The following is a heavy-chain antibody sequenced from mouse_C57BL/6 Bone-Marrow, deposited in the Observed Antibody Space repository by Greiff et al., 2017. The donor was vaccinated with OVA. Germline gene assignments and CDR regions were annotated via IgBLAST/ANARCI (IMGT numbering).Heavy chain of an antibody. CDR1: GYTFTDYY. J-gene: IGHJ4*01. D-gene: IGHD1-1*01. CDR3: AREDYGSLYAMDY. Sequence: QVQLQQSGAELVRPGASVKLSCKASGYTFTDYYINWVKQRPGQGLEWIARIYPGSGNTYYNEKFKGKATLTAEKSSSTAYMQLSSLTSEDSAVYFCAREDYGSLYAMDYWGQGTSVTVSS. CDR2: IYPGSGNT. V-gene: IGHV1-76*01.